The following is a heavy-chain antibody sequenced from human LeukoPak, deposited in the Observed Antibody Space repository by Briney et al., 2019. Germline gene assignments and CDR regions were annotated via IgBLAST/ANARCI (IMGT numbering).Heavy chain of an antibody. Sequence: GGSLRLSCAASGNYWMHWVRQAPGKGLVWVSHINSDGIWTSYADSVKGRFTISKDNAKNTVYLQMNNLRAEDTAVYYCVSFYETYWGRGTLVTVSS. V-gene: IGHV3-74*01. D-gene: IGHD2-2*01. J-gene: IGHJ4*02. CDR3: VSFYETY. CDR1: GNYW. CDR2: INSDGIWT.